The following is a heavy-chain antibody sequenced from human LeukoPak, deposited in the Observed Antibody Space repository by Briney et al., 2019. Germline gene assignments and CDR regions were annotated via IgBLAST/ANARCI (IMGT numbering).Heavy chain of an antibody. J-gene: IGHJ4*02. CDR2: IYYSGST. D-gene: IGHD5-18*01. V-gene: IGHV4-31*03. CDR1: GGSISSGGYY. Sequence: KPSETLSLTCTVSGGSISSGGYYWSWIRQHPGKGLEWIGYIYYSGSTYYNPSPKSRVTISVGTSKNQFSLKLSSVTAADTAVYYCARDRIQLGGSIDYWGQGTLVTVSS. CDR3: ARDRIQLGGSIDY.